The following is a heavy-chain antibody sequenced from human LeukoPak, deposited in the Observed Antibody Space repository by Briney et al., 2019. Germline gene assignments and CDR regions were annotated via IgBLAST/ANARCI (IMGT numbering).Heavy chain of an antibody. CDR1: EFTFSSFA. D-gene: IGHD3-22*01. V-gene: IGHV3-23*01. Sequence: PSGSLTLSCAVSEFTFSSFALSWVRQVPGKGLEWVSRVSGSGGSTYYADSVKGRFSIFRDNSKNTLYLQMNNLRAEATAVYYCARDGSGYGSFDYWGRGTLVTVSS. J-gene: IGHJ4*02. CDR3: ARDGSGYGSFDY. CDR2: VSGSGGST.